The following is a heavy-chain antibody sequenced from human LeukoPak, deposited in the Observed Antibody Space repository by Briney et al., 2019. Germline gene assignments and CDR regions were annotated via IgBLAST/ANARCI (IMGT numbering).Heavy chain of an antibody. CDR1: LDSTTSNF. V-gene: IGHV4-4*02. J-gene: IGHJ4*02. CDR3: AREIVAGFNPGAY. CDR2: IHRSGST. Sequence: SETLSLTCTVSLDSTTSNFWSWVRQPPGKGLEWIGEIHRSGSTNYNPSLQSRVTISIDRSKNQIALELSSVTAADTAVYYCAREIVAGFNPGAYWGQGTLVTVSS. D-gene: IGHD1-14*01.